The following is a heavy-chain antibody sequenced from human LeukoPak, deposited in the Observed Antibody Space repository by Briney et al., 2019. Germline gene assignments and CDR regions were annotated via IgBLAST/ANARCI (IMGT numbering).Heavy chain of an antibody. CDR1: GFTFSSYA. CDR3: AKLIAVGDYDY. V-gene: IGHV3-23*01. J-gene: IGHJ4*02. CDR2: ISGSGGST. D-gene: IGHD3-10*01. Sequence: AGGSLRLSCAAPGFTFSSYAMSWVRQAPGKGLEWVSAISGSGGSTYYADSAKGRFTISRDNSKNTLYLQMNSLRAEDTAVYYCAKLIAVGDYDYWGQGTLVTVSS.